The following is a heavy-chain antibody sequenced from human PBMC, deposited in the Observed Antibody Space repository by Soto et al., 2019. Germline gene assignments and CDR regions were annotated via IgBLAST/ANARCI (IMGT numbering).Heavy chain of an antibody. CDR2: IWYDGSNK. J-gene: IGHJ4*02. V-gene: IGHV3-33*01. CDR3: ARDSSVVVVTGQYFDY. D-gene: IGHD3-22*01. CDR1: GFTFSSYG. Sequence: QVQLVESGGGVVQPGRSLRLSCAASGFTFSSYGMHWVRQAPGKGLEWVAVIWYDGSNKYYADSVKGRFTISRDNSKNTLYLQMNSLRVEDRAVYYCARDSSVVVVTGQYFDYWGQGTLVTVSS.